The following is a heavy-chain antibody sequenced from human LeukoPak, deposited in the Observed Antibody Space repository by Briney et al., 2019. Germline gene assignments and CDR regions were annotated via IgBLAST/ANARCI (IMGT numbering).Heavy chain of an antibody. Sequence: GASVKVSCTASGYTFTSYYMHWVRQAPGQGLEWMGIINPSGGSTSYAQKFQGRVTMTRDMSTSTVYMELSSLRSEDTAVYYCARDNVRSVGRVGYYYYYMDVWGKGTTVTVSS. CDR3: ARDNVRSVGRVGYYYYYMDV. D-gene: IGHD1-26*01. CDR2: INPSGGST. V-gene: IGHV1-46*01. CDR1: GYTFTSYY. J-gene: IGHJ6*03.